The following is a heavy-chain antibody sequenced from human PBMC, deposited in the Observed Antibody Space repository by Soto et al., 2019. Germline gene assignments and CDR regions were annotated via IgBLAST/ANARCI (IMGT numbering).Heavy chain of an antibody. CDR3: ARQVTMVRGVMMRWFDP. V-gene: IGHV4-39*01. D-gene: IGHD3-10*01. CDR1: GDSIISSSYF. CDR2: IFHTGST. Sequence: QLQESGPGLVRPSETLSLTCPVSGDSIISSSYFWAWIRQPPGKGLEWIGTIFHTGSTYYNPSLPILVTISIDTSKNQFYLKLNSVAAADTAVYYCARQVTMVRGVMMRWFDPWGQGTPVTVSS. J-gene: IGHJ5*02.